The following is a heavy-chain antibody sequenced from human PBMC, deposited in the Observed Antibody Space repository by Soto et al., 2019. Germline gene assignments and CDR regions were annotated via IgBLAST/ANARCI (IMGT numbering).Heavy chain of an antibody. J-gene: IGHJ5*02. CDR1: GGSISSYY. V-gene: IGHV4-59*01. CDR2: IYYSGST. Sequence: SETLSLTCTVSGGSISSYYWSWIRQPPGKGLEWIGYIYYSGSTNYNPSLKSRVTISVDTSKNQFSLKLSSVTAADTAVYYCARDPVGATNWSDPWGQGXLVTVSS. D-gene: IGHD1-26*01. CDR3: ARDPVGATNWSDP.